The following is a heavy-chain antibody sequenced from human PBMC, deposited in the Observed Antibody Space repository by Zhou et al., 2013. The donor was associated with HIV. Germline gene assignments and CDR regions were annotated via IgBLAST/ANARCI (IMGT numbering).Heavy chain of an antibody. V-gene: IGHV1-69*12. CDR1: GGTFSTYA. D-gene: IGHD3-22*01. J-gene: IGHJ6*03. CDR3: ARDRNXYYYDSSVYYYYMDV. Sequence: QVQLVQSGAEVKKPGSSVKVSCKASGGTFSTYAFSWVRQAPGQGLEWMGGIIPFFGTPNYAQKFQGRVAITAAESTSTAYMELRSLRSEDTAMYYCARDRNXYYYDSSVYYYYMDVWGKGTTVTVSS. CDR2: IIPFFGTP.